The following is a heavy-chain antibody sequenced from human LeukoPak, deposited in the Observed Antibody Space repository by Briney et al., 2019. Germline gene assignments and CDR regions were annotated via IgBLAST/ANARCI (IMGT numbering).Heavy chain of an antibody. V-gene: IGHV1-2*02. J-gene: IGHJ4*02. Sequence: GASVKVSCKASGYTFTDYYIHWVRQAPGQGLEWMGWINPKTGDTNYAQKFQGRVTMSRDTSISTAYMKLSGLRFDDTAVYYCARSFYSGTYYCDYWGQGTLVTVSS. CDR3: ARSFYSGTYYCDY. D-gene: IGHD1-26*01. CDR1: GYTFTDYY. CDR2: INPKTGDT.